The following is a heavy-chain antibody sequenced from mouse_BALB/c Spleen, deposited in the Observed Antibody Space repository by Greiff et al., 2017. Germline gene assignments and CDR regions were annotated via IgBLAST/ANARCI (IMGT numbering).Heavy chain of an antibody. V-gene: IGHV1-47*01. CDR2: FHPYNDDT. CDR1: GYTFTTYP. D-gene: IGHD4-1*01. Sequence: VQLHQSGAELVKPGASVKMSCKAFGYTFTTYPIEWMKQNHGKSLEWIGNFHPYNDDTKYNEKFKGKAKLTVEKSSSTVYLELSRLTSDDSAVYYCARGLGRGGAMDYWGQGTSVTVSS. J-gene: IGHJ4*01. CDR3: ARGLGRGGAMDY.